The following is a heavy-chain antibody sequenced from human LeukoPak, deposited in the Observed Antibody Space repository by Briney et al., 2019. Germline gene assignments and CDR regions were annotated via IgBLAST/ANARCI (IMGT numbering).Heavy chain of an antibody. V-gene: IGHV1-69*04. D-gene: IGHD3-22*01. CDR2: IIPILGIA. CDR3: ARAHGDSSGYHYDY. CDR1: GGTFSSYA. J-gene: IGHJ4*02. Sequence: GSSVKVSCKASGGTFSSYAISWVRQAPGQGLEWMGRIIPILGIANYAQKFQGRVTITADKSTSTAYMELSSLRSEDTAVYYCARAHGDSSGYHYDYWGQGTLVTVSS.